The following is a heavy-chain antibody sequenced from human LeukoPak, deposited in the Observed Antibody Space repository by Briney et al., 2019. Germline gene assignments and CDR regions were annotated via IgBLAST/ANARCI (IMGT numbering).Heavy chain of an antibody. CDR3: AVRTLGSCTGSTCVPPDQ. V-gene: IGHV3-74*01. CDR2: ISPTGSTT. Sequence: GGSLRLSCTASGFSFSGHWMHWARQLPGKGLVWVSRISPTGSTTSYADSMKGRFTVSRDNSRNTLYLQMSSLRTEDTAIYYCAVRTLGSCTGSTCVPPDQWGQGTLVTASS. D-gene: IGHD2-15*01. J-gene: IGHJ4*02. CDR1: GFSFSGHW.